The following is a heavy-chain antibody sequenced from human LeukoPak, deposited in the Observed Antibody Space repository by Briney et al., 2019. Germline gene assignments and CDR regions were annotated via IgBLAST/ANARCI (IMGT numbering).Heavy chain of an antibody. Sequence: GGSLRLSCAASGFTFSTYSMNWVRQAPGKGLEWVSSITSSSSYIYYADSVKGRFTISRDNAKNSLYLQMNSLRAEDTAVYYCAREMLAAVAAQSWGQGTLVTVSS. J-gene: IGHJ5*02. CDR3: AREMLAAVAAQS. CDR1: GFTFSTYS. D-gene: IGHD6-19*01. V-gene: IGHV3-21*01. CDR2: ITSSSSYI.